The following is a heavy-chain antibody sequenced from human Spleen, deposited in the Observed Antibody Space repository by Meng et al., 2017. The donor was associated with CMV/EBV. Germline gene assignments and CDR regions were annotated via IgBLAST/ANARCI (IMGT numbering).Heavy chain of an antibody. CDR2: IYYSGST. J-gene: IGHJ4*02. CDR1: GGTISSSSYY. CDR3: ARARFDY. V-gene: IGHV4-39*01. Sequence: SETRSSTCTVSGGTISSSSYYWGWIRQPPGKGLEWIGSIYYSGSTYYNASLKSRVTISVDTSKNQFSLKLSSVTAADTAVYYCARARFDYWGQGTLVTVSS.